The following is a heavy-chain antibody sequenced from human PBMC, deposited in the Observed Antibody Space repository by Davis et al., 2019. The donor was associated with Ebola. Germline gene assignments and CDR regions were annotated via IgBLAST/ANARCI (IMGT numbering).Heavy chain of an antibody. CDR2: IIPIFGTA. CDR3: ARVRFREFEYGMDV. Sequence: AASVKVSCKASGGTFSSYAISWVRQAPGQGLEWMGGIIPIFGTANYAQKFQGRVTITADKSTSTAYMELSSLRSEDTAVYYCARVRFREFEYGMDVWGQGTTVTVSS. D-gene: IGHD3-10*01. CDR1: GGTFSSYA. V-gene: IGHV1-69*06. J-gene: IGHJ6*02.